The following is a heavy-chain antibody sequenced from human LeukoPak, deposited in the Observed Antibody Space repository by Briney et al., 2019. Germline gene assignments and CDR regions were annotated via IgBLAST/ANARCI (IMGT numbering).Heavy chain of an antibody. V-gene: IGHV1-46*01. CDR2: IKPSGGST. CDR1: GYTFTSHY. D-gene: IGHD5-12*01. CDR3: ARGRYSGYDWGKNWFDP. Sequence: GASVKVSCKASGYTFTSHYMHWGRQAPGQGLEWKGIIKPSGGSTSYAQKFQGRVTMTRDTSTSTVYMELSSLRSEDTAVYYCARGRYSGYDWGKNWFDPWGQGTLVTVSS. J-gene: IGHJ5*02.